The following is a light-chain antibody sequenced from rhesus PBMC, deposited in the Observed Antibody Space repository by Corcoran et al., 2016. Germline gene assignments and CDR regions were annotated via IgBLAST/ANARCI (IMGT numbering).Light chain of an antibody. Sequence: DIQMTQSPSSLSASVGDKVTITCHASQNINNWLAWYQQKPGKAPKPLIYDSSNLQVGVPFRFSGSGSGTDYTLSISSLQPEDSATYYCQQYDDLPYSFGQGTKVEIK. V-gene: IGKV1-19*01. J-gene: IGKJ2*01. CDR2: DSS. CDR1: QNINNW. CDR3: QQYDDLPYS.